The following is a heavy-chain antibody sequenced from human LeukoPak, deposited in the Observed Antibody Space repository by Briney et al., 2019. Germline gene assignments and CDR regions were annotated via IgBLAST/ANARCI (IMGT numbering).Heavy chain of an antibody. Sequence: GGSLRLSCEASGFIFESHWMHWIRQAPGKGLVWVSRINRDGRSTTYAESVRGRFTVSRDNAKNTQFLQMNSLRAEDTGVYYCVRDVRGVGQDYYNMDVWGKGTTVTVSS. CDR2: INRDGRST. J-gene: IGHJ6*04. D-gene: IGHD3-10*01. V-gene: IGHV3-74*01. CDR3: VRDVRGVGQDYYNMDV. CDR1: GFIFESHW.